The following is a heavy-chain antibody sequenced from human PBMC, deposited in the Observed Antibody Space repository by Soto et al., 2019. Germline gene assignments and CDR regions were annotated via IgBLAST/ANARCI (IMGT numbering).Heavy chain of an antibody. D-gene: IGHD5-18*01. CDR1: VGTFSSYA. CDR2: IIPIFGTA. J-gene: IGHJ3*02. Sequence: GASVKGSCKASVGTFSSYAISWVRQAPGQGLEWMGGIIPIFGTANYAQKFQGRVTITADESTSTAYMELSSLRSEDTAVYYCARDLPVGTAMVTDAFDICGQATLFTVSS. V-gene: IGHV1-69*13. CDR3: ARDLPVGTAMVTDAFDI.